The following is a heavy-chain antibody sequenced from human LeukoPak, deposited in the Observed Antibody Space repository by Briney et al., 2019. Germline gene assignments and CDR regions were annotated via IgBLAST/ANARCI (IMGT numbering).Heavy chain of an antibody. D-gene: IGHD3-16*01. CDR1: GFAFSSDE. J-gene: IGHJ4*02. Sequence: GGSLRLXCAASGFAFSSDEMNWARQAPGKGLQWISYINTDGATIYYADSVKGRFTISRDNAKNSLYLQMNSLRAEDTAVYYCARGYDSWDSWGQGTLVTVSS. CDR2: INTDGATI. V-gene: IGHV3-48*03. CDR3: ARGYDSWDS.